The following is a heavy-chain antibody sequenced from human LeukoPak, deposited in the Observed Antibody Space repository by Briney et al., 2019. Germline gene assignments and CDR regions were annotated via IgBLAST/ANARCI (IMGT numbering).Heavy chain of an antibody. CDR3: ARDLDGGTLSDQ. D-gene: IGHD2-15*01. J-gene: IGHJ4*02. V-gene: IGHV1-46*01. CDR2: INPSGGST. Sequence: ASVKVSCKASGYTVSDYFIHWVRQAPGQGLEWMGIINPSGGSTSYAQHFQGRVTMTRDTSTSTVYMELSSLRSEDTSVYYCARDLDGGTLSDQWGQGTLVTVSS. CDR1: GYTVSDYF.